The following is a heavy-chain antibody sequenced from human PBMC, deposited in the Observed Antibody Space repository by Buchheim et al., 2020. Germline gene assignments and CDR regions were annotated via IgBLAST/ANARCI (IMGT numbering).Heavy chain of an antibody. J-gene: IGHJ6*02. CDR3: ARDRSYGDLHYYYYYGMDV. D-gene: IGHD4-17*01. CDR2: IIPILGIA. V-gene: IGHV1-69*04. CDR1: GGTFSSYA. Sequence: QVQLVQSGAEVKKPGSSVKVSCKASGGTFSSYAISWVRQAPGQGLEWMGRIIPILGIANYAQKFQGRVTITAAKSTSTAYMELSSLRSEDTAVYYCARDRSYGDLHYYYYYGMDVWGQGTT.